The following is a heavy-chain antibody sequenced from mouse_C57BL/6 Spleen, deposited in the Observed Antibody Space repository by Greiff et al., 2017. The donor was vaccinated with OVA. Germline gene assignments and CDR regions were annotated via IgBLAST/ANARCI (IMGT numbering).Heavy chain of an antibody. CDR3: AIEGVYYDYDFDY. J-gene: IGHJ2*01. CDR1: GSPFASYW. V-gene: IGHV1-74*01. D-gene: IGHD2-4*01. Sequence: VQLHQPGAELVKPGASVKVSCKASGSPFASYWMHWVKQRPGPGLAWIGRLHPSASDTNYKQQFKGKATLTVDKASSTAYMQLSSLTSEDSAVYDCAIEGVYYDYDFDYWGQGTTLTVSS. CDR2: LHPSASDT.